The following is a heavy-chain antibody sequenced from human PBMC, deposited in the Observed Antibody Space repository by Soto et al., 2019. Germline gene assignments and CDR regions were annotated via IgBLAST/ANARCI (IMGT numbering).Heavy chain of an antibody. CDR1: GFTFNTYL. D-gene: IGHD3-10*01. V-gene: IGHV3-74*01. J-gene: IGHJ6*02. Sequence: PGGSLRLSCAASGFTFNTYLMHWVRQAPGKGLVWVSRINTNGTTTDYADSVKGRFTISRDNARDTLYLQMNSLRAEDTAIYYCARRDFINIGYYYYYGMDVWGQGTTVTVSS. CDR2: INTNGTTT. CDR3: ARRDFINIGYYYYYGMDV.